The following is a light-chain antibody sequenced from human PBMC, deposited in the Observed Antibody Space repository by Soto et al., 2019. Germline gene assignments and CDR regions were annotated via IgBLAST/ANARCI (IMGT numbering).Light chain of an antibody. CDR1: SSNIGAGYA. CDR2: GNN. CDR3: QSFDSSLRASV. Sequence: QPVLTQPPSVSGAPGQRVTISCTGSSSNIGAGYAVHWYQQLPGTAPKLLIYGNNNRPSGVPDRFSGSNSGTSASLAITGLQTEDEADFYCQSFDSSLRASVFGGGTQLTVL. V-gene: IGLV1-40*01. J-gene: IGLJ3*02.